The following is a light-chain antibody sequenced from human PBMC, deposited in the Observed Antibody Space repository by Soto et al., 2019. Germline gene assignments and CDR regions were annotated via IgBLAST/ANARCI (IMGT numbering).Light chain of an antibody. CDR2: GAS. CDR3: QQVNAYPLT. J-gene: IGKJ4*01. V-gene: IGKV1-9*01. Sequence: DIQLTQSPAFLSASVGDRVTISCRASQGISGYLSWYQQKPGKAPKLLIYGASTLQSGVPSRFGGSASGTDFTLSISSLQPEDFAGYFCQQVNAYPLTFGGGTKLEIK. CDR1: QGISGY.